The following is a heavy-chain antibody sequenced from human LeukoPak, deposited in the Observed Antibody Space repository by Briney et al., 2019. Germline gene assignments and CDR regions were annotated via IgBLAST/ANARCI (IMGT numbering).Heavy chain of an antibody. CDR2: INWNGVST. CDR1: GFTFEDYG. Sequence: GGSLRLSCAASGFTFEDYGLSGVRQAPGKGLEGVSGINWNGVSTAYADSVKRRFNISRDNDKNSLCLQMNSLRAEDTAFYYCARGGYSYGYDRGAFDYWGQGTLVTVSS. CDR3: ARGGYSYGYDRGAFDY. D-gene: IGHD5-18*01. J-gene: IGHJ4*02. V-gene: IGHV3-20*04.